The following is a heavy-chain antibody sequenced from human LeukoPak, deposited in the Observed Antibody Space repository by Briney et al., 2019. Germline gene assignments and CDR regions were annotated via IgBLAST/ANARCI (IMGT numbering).Heavy chain of an antibody. CDR1: GCSISSYF. CDR3: ARFIDEIDNWFDP. D-gene: IGHD3-16*02. V-gene: IGHV4-59*01. J-gene: IGHJ5*02. CDR2: ISYSGST. Sequence: PSETLSLTCTASGCSISSYFWSWIRQPPGKGLEWIGYISYSGSTNYYPSLKSRVTISVDTSKSPFSLKLSSVTAADTAVYYCARFIDEIDNWFDPWGQGTLVTVSS.